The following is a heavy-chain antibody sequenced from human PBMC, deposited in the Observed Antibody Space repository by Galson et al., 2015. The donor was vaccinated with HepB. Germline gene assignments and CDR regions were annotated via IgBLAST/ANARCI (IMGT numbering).Heavy chain of an antibody. CDR3: ARGDDSSGWNYYFDY. Sequence: SLRLSCAASGFTFSSYSMNWVRQAPGKGLEWVSSISSSSSYIYYADSVKGRFTISRDNAKNSLYLQMNSLRAEDTAVYYCARGDDSSGWNYYFDYWGQGTLVTVSS. D-gene: IGHD6-19*01. J-gene: IGHJ4*02. CDR2: ISSSSSYI. CDR1: GFTFSSYS. V-gene: IGHV3-21*01.